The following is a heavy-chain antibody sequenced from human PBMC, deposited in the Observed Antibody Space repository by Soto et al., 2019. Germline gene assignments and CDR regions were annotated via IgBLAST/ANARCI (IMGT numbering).Heavy chain of an antibody. Sequence: EVQLVESVGVLVQPGGCLSLSCAASGFTFSNYWMTLFRQAPGKGLEWVANIKHDGSDIRYVDSVKARFTMSRDNAKNSLYLQMSSLGADDTAMYYCARDPYGNADGAFDSWVQGTMVTVSP. CDR1: GFTFSNYW. V-gene: IGHV3-7*03. CDR3: ARDPYGNADGAFDS. D-gene: IGHD3-10*01. CDR2: IKHDGSDI. J-gene: IGHJ3*02.